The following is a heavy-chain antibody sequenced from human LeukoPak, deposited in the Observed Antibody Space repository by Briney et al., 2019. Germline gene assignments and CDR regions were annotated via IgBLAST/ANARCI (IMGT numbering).Heavy chain of an antibody. CDR2: ISGSGGST. Sequence: PGGSLRLSCAASGFSFNSFAMSWVRQAPGKGLEWVSAISGSGGSTYYADSVKGRFTISRDNAKNSLYLQMNSLRAEDTAVYYCARGDLTIFGVVISSAFDYWGQGTLVTVSS. CDR1: GFSFNSFA. CDR3: ARGDLTIFGVVISSAFDY. J-gene: IGHJ4*02. D-gene: IGHD3-3*01. V-gene: IGHV3-23*01.